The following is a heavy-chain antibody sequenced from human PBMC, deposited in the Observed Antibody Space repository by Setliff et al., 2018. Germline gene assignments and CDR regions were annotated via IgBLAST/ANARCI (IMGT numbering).Heavy chain of an antibody. CDR1: GYSFSESI. V-gene: IGHV1-18*01. CDR3: FGAGTCSY. D-gene: IGHD3-10*01. CDR2: ISAYNGMT. Sequence: ASVKVSCKASGYSFSESIVSWVRQAPGLGLEWMGWISAYNGMTHSAQNFQGRVTLTTDTSTNMGYLEVRGLTSDDTALYYCFGAGTCSYWGQGTLVTVSS. J-gene: IGHJ4*02.